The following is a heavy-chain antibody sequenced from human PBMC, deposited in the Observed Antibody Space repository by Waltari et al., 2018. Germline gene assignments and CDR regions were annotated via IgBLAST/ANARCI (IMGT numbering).Heavy chain of an antibody. CDR2: HYHSGST. CDR3: ARETYYYDSSGYLRPYYFDY. CDR1: GYSISSGYY. V-gene: IGHV4-38-2*02. D-gene: IGHD3-22*01. J-gene: IGHJ4*02. Sequence: QVQLQASGPGLVKPSETLSLTCAVSGYSISSGYYWGWIRQPPGKGLEWIGRHYHSGSTYYNPSLKIRVTISVDTSKNQFSLKLSSVTAADTAVYYCARETYYYDSSGYLRPYYFDYWGQGTLVTVSS.